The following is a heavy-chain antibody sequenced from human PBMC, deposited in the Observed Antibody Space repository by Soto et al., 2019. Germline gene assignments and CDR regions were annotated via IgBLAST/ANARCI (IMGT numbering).Heavy chain of an antibody. V-gene: IGHV3-23*01. Sequence: GGSLRLSCAASGFTFSSYAMSWVRQAPGKGLEWVSAISGSGGSTYYADSVKGRFTISRDNSKNTLYLQMNSLRAEDTAVYYCAKDHQSPKSPDVDYDFWSGYKDCWGQGTLVTVSS. CDR3: AKDHQSPKSPDVDYDFWSGYKDC. CDR2: ISGSGGST. D-gene: IGHD3-3*01. CDR1: GFTFSSYA. J-gene: IGHJ4*02.